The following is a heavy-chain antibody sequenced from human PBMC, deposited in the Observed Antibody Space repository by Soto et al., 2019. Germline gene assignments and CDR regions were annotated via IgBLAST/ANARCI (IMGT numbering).Heavy chain of an antibody. Sequence: TSETLSLTCTVSGGSISSGDYYWNWIRQHPGKGLEWIGYIYHRGSTKYNPSLKNRVTISVDTSKNQISLKLSSLSAADTAVYCCARAESVGHPVVPDYWRQGTLVTVSS. V-gene: IGHV4-31*03. CDR1: GGSISSGDYY. CDR3: ARAESVGHPVVPDY. D-gene: IGHD2-21*01. J-gene: IGHJ4*02. CDR2: IYHRGST.